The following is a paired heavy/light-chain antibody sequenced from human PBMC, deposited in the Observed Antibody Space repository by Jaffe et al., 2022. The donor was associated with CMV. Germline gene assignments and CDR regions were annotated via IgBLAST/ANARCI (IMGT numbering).Heavy chain of an antibody. CDR3: ARDYSRDGFDV. Sequence: QVQLVQSGAEVKTPGASVKISCKTSGNTFSLYYIHWVRQAPGQGLEWMGVIFPNGGSTTYAQRFHDRVTMTRDRSTSTVYMELSGLTSEDTALYFCARDYSRDGFDVWGQGTLVTVS. D-gene: IGHD2-15*01. J-gene: IGHJ3*01. CDR1: GNTFSLYY. V-gene: IGHV1-46*01. CDR2: IFPNGGST.
Light chain of an antibody. CDR1: QNIHGNF. CDR3: QHYGYSPRT. J-gene: IGKJ1*01. Sequence: EIVLTQSPGTLSLFPGERVTLSCRASQNIHGNFLAWYQQKPGQAPRLLISAASIRATGIPDRFRGSGSGTDFTLTIDTVDPEDFAVYYCQHYGYSPRTFGQGTKLEIK. CDR2: AAS. V-gene: IGKV3-20*01.